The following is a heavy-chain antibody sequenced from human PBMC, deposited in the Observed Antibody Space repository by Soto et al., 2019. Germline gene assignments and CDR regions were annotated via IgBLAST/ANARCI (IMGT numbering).Heavy chain of an antibody. CDR1: GGSISSSNW. J-gene: IGHJ6*02. CDR3: ARDRGYSYGTYYYYGMDV. D-gene: IGHD5-18*01. CDR2: IYHSGST. Sequence: TLSLTCAVSGGSISSSNWWSWVRQPPGKGLEWIGEIYHSGSTNYNPPLKSRVTISVDKSKNQFSLKLSSVTAADTAVYYCARDRGYSYGTYYYYGMDVWGQGTTVTVSS. V-gene: IGHV4-4*02.